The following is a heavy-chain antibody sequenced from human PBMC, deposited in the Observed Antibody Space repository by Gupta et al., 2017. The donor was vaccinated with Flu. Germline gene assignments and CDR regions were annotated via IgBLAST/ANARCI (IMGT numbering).Heavy chain of an antibody. V-gene: IGHV4-61*02. CDR2: IYTSGST. CDR3: ARGIAADY. CDR1: GGAISSGIYY. J-gene: IGHJ4*02. Sequence: QVQLQQSCPGLVKPSQTPSLTCTVSGGAISSGIYYWSWIRQPAGKGLEWIGRIYTSGSTNYNPSLKSRVTISVDTSKNQFSLKLSSVTAADTAVYYCARGIAADYWGQGTLVTVSS. D-gene: IGHD6-13*01.